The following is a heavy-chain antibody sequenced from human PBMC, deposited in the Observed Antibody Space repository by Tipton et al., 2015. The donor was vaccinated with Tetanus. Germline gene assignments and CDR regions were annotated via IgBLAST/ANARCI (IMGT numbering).Heavy chain of an antibody. Sequence: TLSLTCTVSGGSVSNASYFWGWIRQSPEKGLEWIGFINYSGSTYYNPSLKSRVTISVDTSKNQFSLKLSSVTAADTAVYYCARDNRVPLRFGELLEFYYYYGMDVWGQGTTVTVSS. CDR1: GGSVSNASYF. CDR3: ARDNRVPLRFGELLEFYYYYGMDV. V-gene: IGHV4-61*01. J-gene: IGHJ6*02. D-gene: IGHD3-10*01. CDR2: INYSGST.